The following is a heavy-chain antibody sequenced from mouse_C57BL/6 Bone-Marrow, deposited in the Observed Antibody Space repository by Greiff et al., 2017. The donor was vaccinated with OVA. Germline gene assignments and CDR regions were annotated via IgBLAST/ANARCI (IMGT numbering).Heavy chain of an antibody. V-gene: IGHV1-82*01. J-gene: IGHJ2*01. CDR1: GYAFSSSW. Sequence: VQLQESGPELVKPGASVKISCKASGYAFSSSWMNWVKQRPGKGLEWIGRIYPGDGDTNYNGKFKGKATLTADKSSSTAYMQLSSLTSEDSAVYFCARKVDYWGQGTTLTVSS. CDR3: ARKVDY. CDR2: IYPGDGDT.